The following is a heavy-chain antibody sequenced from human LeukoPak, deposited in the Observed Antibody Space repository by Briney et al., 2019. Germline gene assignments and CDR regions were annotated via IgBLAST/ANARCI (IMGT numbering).Heavy chain of an antibody. D-gene: IGHD5-12*01. J-gene: IGHJ4*02. V-gene: IGHV4-34*01. CDR3: ARVKKWLRTFDY. CDR2: INHSGST. Sequence: PSETLSLTCAVYGGSFSGYYWSWIRQPPGKGLEWIGEINHSGSTNYNPSLKSRVTISVDTSKNQFSLKLSSVTAADTAVYYCARVKKWLRTFDYWGQGTLVTVSS. CDR1: GGSFSGYY.